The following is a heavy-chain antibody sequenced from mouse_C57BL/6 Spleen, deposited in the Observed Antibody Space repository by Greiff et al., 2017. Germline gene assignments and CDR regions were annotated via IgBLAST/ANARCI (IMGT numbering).Heavy chain of an antibody. CDR1: GYTFTDYY. Sequence: QVQLQQSGAELVRPGASVKLSCKASGYTFTDYYINWVKQRPGQGLEWIARIYPGSGNTYYNEKFKGKATLTAEKSSSTAYMQHSSLTSEDSAVYFCARLYHWDYFDYWGQGTTLTVSS. V-gene: IGHV1-76*01. J-gene: IGHJ2*01. CDR3: ARLYHWDYFDY. D-gene: IGHD4-1*01. CDR2: IYPGSGNT.